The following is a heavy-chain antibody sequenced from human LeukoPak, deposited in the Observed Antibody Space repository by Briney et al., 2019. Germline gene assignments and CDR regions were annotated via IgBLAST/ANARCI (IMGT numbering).Heavy chain of an antibody. Sequence: PGGSLRLSCAASGFSLRSSEMNWVRQAPGKGPEWVSHINSADNVEYYTDSVRGRFTMSRDNAKDLLYLQMNSLRAEDTAVYYCARDRSSSWYSDWGQGTLVTVSS. CDR3: ARDRSSSWYSD. CDR2: INSADNVE. V-gene: IGHV3-48*03. J-gene: IGHJ4*02. CDR1: GFSLRSSE. D-gene: IGHD6-13*01.